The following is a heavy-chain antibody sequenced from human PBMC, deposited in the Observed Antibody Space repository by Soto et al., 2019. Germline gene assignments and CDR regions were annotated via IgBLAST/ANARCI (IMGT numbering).Heavy chain of an antibody. CDR3: ARHAMAGRSRLEWWGEVSE. J-gene: IGHJ4*01. Sequence: QLQLVQSGSEVRKPGSSVNVSCKASGGTFSTYAISWLRQAPGQGPEWMGGIIPMFGTPNYAQKFQGRVTITADASTSAAYRDLGSLRPDDTAVYYGARHAMAGRSRLEWWGEVSEWGQGTLVIVSS. V-gene: IGHV1-69*01. CDR1: GGTFSTYA. D-gene: IGHD2-15*01. CDR2: IIPMFGTP.